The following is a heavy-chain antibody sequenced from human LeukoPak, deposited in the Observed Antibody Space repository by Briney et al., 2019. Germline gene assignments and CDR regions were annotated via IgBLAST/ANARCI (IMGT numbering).Heavy chain of an antibody. CDR1: GXSVSSNSSA. J-gene: IGHJ5*02. D-gene: IGHD4-17*01. CDR2: TYYRSKWYN. CDR3: ARLKTTVTSAGFDP. Sequence: SQTLSLTCAISGXSVSSNSSAWNWIRQSPSRGLEWLGRTYYRSKWYNDYAVSVKSRITINPDTSKNQFSLQLNSVTPEDTAVYYCARLKTTVTSAGFDPWGQGTLVTVSS. V-gene: IGHV6-1*01.